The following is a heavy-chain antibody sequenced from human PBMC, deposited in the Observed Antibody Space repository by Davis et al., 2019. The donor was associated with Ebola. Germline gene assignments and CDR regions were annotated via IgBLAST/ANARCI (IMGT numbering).Heavy chain of an antibody. V-gene: IGHV3-30-3*01. CDR3: ARVLEGFGKLQGYFYFYGLDV. CDR2: ISYDGSDE. CDR1: GFTFSNFA. J-gene: IGHJ6*02. D-gene: IGHD3-10*01. Sequence: GGSLRLSCAASGFTFSNFAMHWVRQAPGKGLEWVAVISYDGSDESYTDSVKGRFTISRDNSTNTLYLQMNNLRAEDTAVYYCARVLEGFGKLQGYFYFYGLDVWGQGTTATVSS.